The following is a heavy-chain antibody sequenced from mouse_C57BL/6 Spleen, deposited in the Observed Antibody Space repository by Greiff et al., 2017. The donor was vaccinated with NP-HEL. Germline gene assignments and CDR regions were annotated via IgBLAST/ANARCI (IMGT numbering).Heavy chain of an antibody. CDR1: GYTFTSYT. D-gene: IGHD1-1*01. V-gene: IGHV1-4*01. CDR3: ARPLITTVVATGYFDV. CDR2: LNPSSGYT. Sequence: QVQLQQSGAELARPGASVKMSCKASGYTFTSYTMHWVKQRPGQGLAWIGYLNPSSGYTKYNQKFKDKATLTADKSSSTAYMQLSSLTSEDSAVYYCARPLITTVVATGYFDVWGTGTTVTVSS. J-gene: IGHJ1*03.